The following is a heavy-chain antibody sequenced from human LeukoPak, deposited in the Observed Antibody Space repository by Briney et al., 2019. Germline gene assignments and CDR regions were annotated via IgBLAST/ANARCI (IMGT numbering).Heavy chain of an antibody. J-gene: IGHJ5*02. CDR2: ISGSGGST. CDR3: ASASGITMVRGVISDGWFDP. Sequence: GGSLRLSCAASGFTFSSYAMSWVRQAPGKGLEWVSAISGSGGSTYYADSVRGRFTISRDNSKNTLYLQMNSLRAEDTAVYYCASASGITMVRGVISDGWFDPWGQGTLVTVSS. CDR1: GFTFSSYA. D-gene: IGHD3-10*01. V-gene: IGHV3-23*01.